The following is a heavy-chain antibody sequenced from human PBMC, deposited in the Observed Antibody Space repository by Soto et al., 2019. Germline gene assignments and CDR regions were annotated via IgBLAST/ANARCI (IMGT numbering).Heavy chain of an antibody. J-gene: IGHJ4*02. CDR2: IYPGDSDT. Sequence: PGESLKTSCKGSGYSFTSYWIGWVRQMPGKGLEWMGIIYPGDSDTRYSPSFQGQVTISADKSISTAYLQWSSLKASDTAMYYCARLFEMATSFDYWGREPRSPSPQ. D-gene: IGHD5-12*01. CDR1: GYSFTSYW. V-gene: IGHV5-51*01. CDR3: ARLFEMATSFDY.